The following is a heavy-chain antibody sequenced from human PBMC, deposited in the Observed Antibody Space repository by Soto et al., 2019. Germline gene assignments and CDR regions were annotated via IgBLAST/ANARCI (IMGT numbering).Heavy chain of an antibody. D-gene: IGHD4-17*01. CDR3: ARDRGDEAWFDP. J-gene: IGHJ5*02. CDR1: GGSISSYY. V-gene: IGHV4-59*01. Sequence: ETLSLPCTVSGGSISSYYWSWIRQPPGKGLEWIGYIYYSGSTNYNPSLKSRVTISVDTSKNQFSLKLSSVTAADTAVYYCARDRGDEAWFDPWGQGTLVTVSS. CDR2: IYYSGST.